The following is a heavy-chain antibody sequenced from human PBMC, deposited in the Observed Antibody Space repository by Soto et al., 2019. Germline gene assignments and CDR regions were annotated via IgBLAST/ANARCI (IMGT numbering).Heavy chain of an antibody. CDR2: ILVGSGNT. D-gene: IGHD2-15*01. CDR3: AADGGYCSGGSCYYEPVFDY. J-gene: IGHJ4*02. V-gene: IGHV1-58*02. Sequence: QMQLVQSGPEVKKPGTSVKVSCKASGCTFTSSAMQWVRQARGQRLEGIGWILVGSGNTNYAQKFQVRVTITRDMSTSTEYMELSSLRSEDTAVYYCAADGGYCSGGSCYYEPVFDYWGQGTLATVSS. CDR1: GCTFTSSA.